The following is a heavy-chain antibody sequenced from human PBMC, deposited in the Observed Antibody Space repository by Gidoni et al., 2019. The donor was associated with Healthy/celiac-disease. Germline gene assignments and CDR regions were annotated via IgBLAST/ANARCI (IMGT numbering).Heavy chain of an antibody. V-gene: IGHV1-46*01. J-gene: IGHJ6*02. CDR3: ARGEVMDV. Sequence: QVQLLQSGAAVKKPGASVKVSCKASGYTFTSYYMHRVRQAPGQGLEWMGRIKPIGGSTSYVKKFEGRVTMTTDTSTSTVYMELSSLRSEDTAVYYCARGEVMDVWGQGTTVTVSS. CDR2: IKPIGGST. CDR1: GYTFTSYY. D-gene: IGHD1-26*01.